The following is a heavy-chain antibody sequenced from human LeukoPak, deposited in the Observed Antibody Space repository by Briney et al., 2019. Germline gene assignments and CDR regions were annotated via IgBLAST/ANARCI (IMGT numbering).Heavy chain of an antibody. CDR1: GFTFSSYA. CDR3: AKATYGDIYYFDY. Sequence: PGGSLRLSCAASGFTFSSYAMHWVRQAPGKGLEWVSAISGSGGSTYYADSVKGRFTISRDNSKNTLYLQMNSLRAEDTAVYFCAKATYGDIYYFDYWGQGTLVTVSS. V-gene: IGHV3-23*01. CDR2: ISGSGGST. J-gene: IGHJ4*02. D-gene: IGHD4-17*01.